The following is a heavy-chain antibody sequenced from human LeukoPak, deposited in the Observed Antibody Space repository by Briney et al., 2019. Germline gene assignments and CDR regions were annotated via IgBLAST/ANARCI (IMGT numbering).Heavy chain of an antibody. CDR2: IYYSGST. V-gene: IGHV4-61*01. CDR1: GGSVSSGSYY. J-gene: IGHJ6*03. D-gene: IGHD6-13*01. CDR3: ARDRASSSWYPSGYYYYMDV. Sequence: SETLSLTCTVPGGSVSSGSYYWSWIRQPSGKGLEWIGYIYYSGSTNYNPSLKSRVTISVDTSKNQFSLKLSSVTAADTAVYYCARDRASSSWYPSGYYYYMDVWGKGTTVTVSS.